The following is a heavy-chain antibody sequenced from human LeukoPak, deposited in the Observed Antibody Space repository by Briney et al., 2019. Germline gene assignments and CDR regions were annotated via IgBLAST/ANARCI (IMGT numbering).Heavy chain of an antibody. CDR2: ISAYNGNT. CDR3: ARVYSSSSEKAVGY. Sequence: ASVKVSCKASGYTFTSYGISWVRQAPGQGLEWMGWISAYNGNTNYAQKLQGRVAMTTDTSTSTAYMELRSLRSDDTAVYYCARVYSSSSEKAVGYWGQGTLVTVSS. V-gene: IGHV1-18*01. D-gene: IGHD6-6*01. J-gene: IGHJ4*02. CDR1: GYTFTSYG.